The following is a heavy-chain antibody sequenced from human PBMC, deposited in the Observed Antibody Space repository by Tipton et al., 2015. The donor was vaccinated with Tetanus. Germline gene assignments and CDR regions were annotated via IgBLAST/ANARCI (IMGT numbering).Heavy chain of an antibody. CDR2: IHRGGST. V-gene: IGHV4-34*01. D-gene: IGHD6-13*01. J-gene: IGHJ4*02. Sequence: GLVKPSETLSLTCGVFGDYLSDYYWTWVRQPPGKGLEWIGEIHRGGSTNYNPSLKSRVSMSVDTAKNRFSLTLTSVTAAEMAVYYCARSISAGSVWPYEHWGQGTLVTVSS. CDR3: ARSISAGSVWPYEH. CDR1: GDYLSDYY.